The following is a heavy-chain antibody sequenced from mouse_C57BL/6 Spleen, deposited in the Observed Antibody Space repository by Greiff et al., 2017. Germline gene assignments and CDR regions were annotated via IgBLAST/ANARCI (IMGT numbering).Heavy chain of an antibody. D-gene: IGHD1-1*01. V-gene: IGHV5-17*01. CDR1: GFTFSDYG. Sequence: EVQRVESGGGLVKPGGSLKLSCAASGFTFSDYGMHWVRQAPEKGLEWVAYISSGGSAIYYAATVQGRFPISSDNAKHTLFLQMHSLRSEDTAMYYCARQGVVDSEDAMDYWGQGTSVTVSS. CDR3: ARQGVVDSEDAMDY. J-gene: IGHJ4*01. CDR2: ISSGGSAI.